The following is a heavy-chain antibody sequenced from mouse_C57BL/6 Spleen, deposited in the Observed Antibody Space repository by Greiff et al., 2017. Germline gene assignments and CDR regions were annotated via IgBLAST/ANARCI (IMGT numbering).Heavy chain of an antibody. J-gene: IGHJ3*01. V-gene: IGHV5-17*01. D-gene: IGHD2-3*01. CDR1: GFTFSDYG. CDR3: AKGIDGYYAAY. CDR2: ISSGSSTI. Sequence: EVMLVESGGGLVKPGGSLKLSCAASGFTFSDYGMHWVRQAPEKGLEWVAYISSGSSTIYYADTVKGRFTISRDNAKNTLFLQLTSLRSEDTAMYYCAKGIDGYYAAYWGQGTLVTVSA.